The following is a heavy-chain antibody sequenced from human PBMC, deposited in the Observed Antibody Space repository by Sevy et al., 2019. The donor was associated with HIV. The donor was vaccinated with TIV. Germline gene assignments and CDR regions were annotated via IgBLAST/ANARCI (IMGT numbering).Heavy chain of an antibody. CDR2: ISDSGGNT. D-gene: IGHD7-27*01. V-gene: IGHV3-23*01. CDR1: GFTFINYA. CDR3: AKAGGSTGGSFDD. J-gene: IGHJ4*02. Sequence: QLGGSLRLSCAASGFTFINYAMYWVRQTPGKGLEWVSVISDSGGNTYYADSVKGRFTISRDNSENTLYLQMNSLRAGDTAVYYCAKAGGSTGGSFDDWGQGTLVTVSS.